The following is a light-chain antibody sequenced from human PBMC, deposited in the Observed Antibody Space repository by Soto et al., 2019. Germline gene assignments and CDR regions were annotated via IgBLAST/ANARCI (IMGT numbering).Light chain of an antibody. J-gene: IGLJ1*01. CDR1: SSDVGGYNY. CDR2: DVS. Sequence: QSLLTQPRSVSLSPGQSVTISCTGTSSDVGGYNYVSWYQQHPGKAPKLMIYDVSKRPSGVPDRFSGSKSGNTASLTISGLQAEDEADYYCCSYAGSYTFYVFGTGTKVTVL. CDR3: CSYAGSYTFYV. V-gene: IGLV2-11*01.